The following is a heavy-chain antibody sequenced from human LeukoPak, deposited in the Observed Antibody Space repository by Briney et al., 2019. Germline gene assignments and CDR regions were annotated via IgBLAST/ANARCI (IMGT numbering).Heavy chain of an antibody. CDR3: ARWGTWIQLWSTDY. CDR1: GGSFSGYY. Sequence: NPSETLSLTCAVYGGSFSGYYCSWIRQPPGKGLEWIGEINHSGSTNYNPSLKSRVTISVDTPKNQFSLKLSSVTAADTAVYYCARWGTWIQLWSTDYWGQGTLVTVSS. CDR2: INHSGST. D-gene: IGHD5-18*01. V-gene: IGHV4-34*01. J-gene: IGHJ4*02.